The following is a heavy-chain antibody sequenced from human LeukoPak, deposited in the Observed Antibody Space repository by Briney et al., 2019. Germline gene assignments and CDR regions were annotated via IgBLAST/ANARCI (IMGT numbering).Heavy chain of an antibody. CDR2: INPNSGGT. Sequence: GASVKVSCKASGYTFTGYYMHWVRQAPGQGLEWMGWINPNSGGTNYAQKFQGRVTMTRDTSISTAYMELSRLRSDDTAVYYCARGPGYDFWSGYTYYFDYWGQGTLVTVSS. CDR3: ARGPGYDFWSGYTYYFDY. V-gene: IGHV1-2*02. J-gene: IGHJ4*02. D-gene: IGHD3-3*01. CDR1: GYTFTGYY.